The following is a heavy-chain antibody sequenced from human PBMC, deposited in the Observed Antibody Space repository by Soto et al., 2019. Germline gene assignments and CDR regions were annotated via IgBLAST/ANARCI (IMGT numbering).Heavy chain of an antibody. V-gene: IGHV1-69*08. CDR1: AWTFGSHT. CDR2: IIPIFGTT. Sequence: YAVKVSCTAAAWTFGSHTITSVRHSPGQGLEWVGRIIPIFGTTNYAQNLQGRVTISADKSTLTSYMELHSLTSDDTSLYYCERDRTDSGYYTNWLDPWGQGTQVTVSS. D-gene: IGHD3-22*01. J-gene: IGHJ5*02. CDR3: ERDRTDSGYYTNWLDP.